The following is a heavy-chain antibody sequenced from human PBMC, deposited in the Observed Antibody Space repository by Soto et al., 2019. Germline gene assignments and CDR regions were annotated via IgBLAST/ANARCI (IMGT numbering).Heavy chain of an antibody. V-gene: IGHV4-61*01. CDR2: IHYSGST. CDR1: GGSVNIGTYY. J-gene: IGHJ4*02. D-gene: IGHD3-22*01. CDR3: ARGLITTIVVPRGFADY. Sequence: PSETLSLTCTVPGGSVNIGTYYWSWIRQPPGKGLEWIGFIHYSGSTNYNPSLKSRVTMSVDTSKNQFSLKLSSVTAADTAVYYCARGLITTIVVPRGFADYWGQGTLVTVSS.